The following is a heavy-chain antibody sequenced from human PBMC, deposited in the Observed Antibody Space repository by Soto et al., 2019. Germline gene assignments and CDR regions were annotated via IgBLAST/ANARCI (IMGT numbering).Heavy chain of an antibody. CDR3: ATPPGGGGY. Sequence: EVQLVESGGGLIQPGGSLRLSCAVSGFTVSNNYMSWVRQAPGKGLEGVSVIYSGGYTAYGDSVKGRFTISRDNSKNTPDLQTDGPRAAATAVDFRATPPGGGGYWGQGTLVTVSS. V-gene: IGHV3-53*01. D-gene: IGHD3-10*01. CDR1: GFTVSNNY. CDR2: IYSGGYT. J-gene: IGHJ4*02.